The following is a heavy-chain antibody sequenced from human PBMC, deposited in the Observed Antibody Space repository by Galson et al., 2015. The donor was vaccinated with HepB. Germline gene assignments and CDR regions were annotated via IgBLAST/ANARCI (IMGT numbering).Heavy chain of an antibody. V-gene: IGHV3-21*01. CDR3: ATSPGDHWSGHNYYFDY. D-gene: IGHD3-3*01. Sequence: SLRLSCAASGFTFSGYSMNWVRQAPGKGLEWVSSISGDSRYIYYADSVKGRFTMSRDNAKNSVFLQMNSLRAEDTAVYYYATSPGDHWSGHNYYFDYWGQGTLVTVSS. J-gene: IGHJ4*02. CDR1: GFTFSGYS. CDR2: ISGDSRYI.